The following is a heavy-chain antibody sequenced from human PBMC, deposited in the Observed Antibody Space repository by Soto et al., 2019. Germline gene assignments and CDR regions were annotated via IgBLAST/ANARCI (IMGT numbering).Heavy chain of an antibody. Sequence: QVKVEQSGAEVKKPGASVKVSCKTSGYTFSDYYMHWVRQAPGQGLEWMGWINPNSGNTDYAQKFRGRVTMTRDTSITTAYMELTSLRSDDTAIYYCARDLRGYSNWFAPWGQGTLVTVS. CDR1: GYTFSDYY. J-gene: IGHJ5*02. V-gene: IGHV1-2*02. CDR3: ARDLRGYSNWFAP. CDR2: INPNSGNT. D-gene: IGHD3-22*01.